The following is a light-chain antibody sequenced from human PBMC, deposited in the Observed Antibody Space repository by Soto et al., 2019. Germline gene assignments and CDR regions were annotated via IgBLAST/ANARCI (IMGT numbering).Light chain of an antibody. CDR1: QSLSSGY. J-gene: IGKJ1*01. CDR2: AAS. Sequence: EIVLSQSPCTLSLSPGERATLSCRASQSLSSGYLAWYQQKPGQAPRILIYAASSRATGIPDRFSGSGSETDFTLTISRLEPEDFAVYYCQRYGTSGTFGQGTKVDIK. V-gene: IGKV3-20*01. CDR3: QRYGTSGT.